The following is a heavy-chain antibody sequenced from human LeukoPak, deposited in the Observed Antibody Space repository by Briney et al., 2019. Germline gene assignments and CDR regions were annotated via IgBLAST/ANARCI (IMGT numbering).Heavy chain of an antibody. J-gene: IGHJ4*02. D-gene: IGHD3-10*01. CDR2: ISGSGYPT. Sequence: GGSLRLSCATSGFTFISYGMSWVRQAPGKGLEWVSSISGSGYPTYYADSVRGRLTISRDTSKNTLYLEVNSLRVEDTAVYYCARLLRYYYGSGSPSYFDYWGQGTLVTVSS. CDR1: GFTFISYG. CDR3: ARLLRYYYGSGSPSYFDY. V-gene: IGHV3-23*01.